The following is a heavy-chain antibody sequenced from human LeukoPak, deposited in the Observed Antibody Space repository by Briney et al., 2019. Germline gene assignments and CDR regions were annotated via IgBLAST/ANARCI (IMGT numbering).Heavy chain of an antibody. D-gene: IGHD2-2*01. CDR1: GFTFSSYA. J-gene: IGHJ6*02. Sequence: GGSLRLSCAASGFTFSSYAMSWVRQAPGKGLEWVSYISSSGSTIYYADSVKGRFTISRDNAKNSLYLQMNSLRAEDTAVYYCARARIVVVPAAIARLYYYYGMDVWGQGTTVTVSS. V-gene: IGHV3-48*04. CDR3: ARARIVVVPAAIARLYYYYGMDV. CDR2: ISSSGSTI.